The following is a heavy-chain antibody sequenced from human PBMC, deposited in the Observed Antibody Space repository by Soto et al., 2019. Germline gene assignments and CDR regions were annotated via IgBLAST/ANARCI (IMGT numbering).Heavy chain of an antibody. Sequence: QVQLVESGGGVVQPGRSLRLYYAASRFSFSSYNMHWVRQAPGKGLEWVTFIWRDGNSQSHADSVKGRFTVSRDNSKNTLYLQLDSLRGEDTAVYYCATDSWGPEVWGQGTSVTVSS. V-gene: IGHV3-33*01. D-gene: IGHD7-27*01. CDR2: IWRDGNSQ. CDR1: RFSFSSYN. J-gene: IGHJ6*02. CDR3: ATDSWGPEV.